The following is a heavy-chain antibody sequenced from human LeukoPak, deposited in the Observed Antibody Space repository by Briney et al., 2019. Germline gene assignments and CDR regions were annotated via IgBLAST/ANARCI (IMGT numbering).Heavy chain of an antibody. D-gene: IGHD2-8*01. Sequence: ASVKVSCKASGYTFTSYYMHWVRQAPGQGLEWMGIINPSGGSTSYAQKFQGRVTMTTDTSTSTAYMELRSLRSDDTAVFYCAREWGVFNYGDNWGQGTLVTVSS. V-gene: IGHV1-46*01. J-gene: IGHJ4*02. CDR2: INPSGGST. CDR1: GYTFTSYY. CDR3: AREWGVFNYGDN.